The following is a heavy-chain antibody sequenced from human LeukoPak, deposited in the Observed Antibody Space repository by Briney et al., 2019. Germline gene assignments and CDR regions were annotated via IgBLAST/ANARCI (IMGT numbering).Heavy chain of an antibody. CDR2: IYPSDSPT. CDR1: GYSLTSNL. D-gene: IGHD1-7*01. V-gene: IGHV5-51*01. J-gene: IGHJ5*02. CDR3: ARHRLINGTPFNWFDP. Sequence: GESLKLSCNGFGYSLTSNLTGWVRPMPGKGLEGIGIIYPSDSPTRDSPSFQGKVTISAAQSITTAYLQWRRLKASDTDMYYCARHRLINGTPFNWFDPWGQGTLVTVSS.